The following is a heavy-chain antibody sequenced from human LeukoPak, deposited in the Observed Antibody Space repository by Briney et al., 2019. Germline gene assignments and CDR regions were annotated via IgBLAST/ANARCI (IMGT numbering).Heavy chain of an antibody. Sequence: SETLSLTCTVSGVSISSYYWSWIRQPAGKGLEWIGRIYTSGSTNYNPSLKSRVTMSVDTSKNQFSLKLSSVTAADTAVYYCARDTDDYDFWSGYLSGANWFDPWGQGTLVTVSS. CDR2: IYTSGST. V-gene: IGHV4-4*07. J-gene: IGHJ5*02. CDR1: GVSISSYY. D-gene: IGHD3-3*01. CDR3: ARDTDDYDFWSGYLSGANWFDP.